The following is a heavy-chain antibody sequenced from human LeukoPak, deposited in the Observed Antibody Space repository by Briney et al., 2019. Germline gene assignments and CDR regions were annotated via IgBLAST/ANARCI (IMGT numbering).Heavy chain of an antibody. V-gene: IGHV3-7*01. Sequence: GGSLRLSCAASGFTVFNYWMSWVRQAPGKGLEWVANINLDGSQKYYVDTLKGRFTISRDNAKNSLYLQMNSLRAEDTAVYYCARDSGGPYYYYYMDVWGTGTTVTVSS. CDR2: INLDGSQK. J-gene: IGHJ6*03. D-gene: IGHD2-15*01. CDR1: GFTVFNYW. CDR3: ARDSGGPYYYYYMDV.